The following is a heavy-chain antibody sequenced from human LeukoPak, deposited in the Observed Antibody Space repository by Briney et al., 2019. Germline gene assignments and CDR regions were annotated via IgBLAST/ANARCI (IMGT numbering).Heavy chain of an antibody. J-gene: IGHJ4*02. CDR1: GFTFNTYA. D-gene: IGHD5-18*01. V-gene: IGHV3-21*01. CDR2: ISSNGNYI. Sequence: PGGSLRLSCAASGFTFNTYAMNWVRQAPGKGLEWISSISSNGNYIYYADSLKGRFTVSRDNANNSLYVQMISLRAEDTAVYYCAREYSYGYLGYWGQGTLVTVSS. CDR3: AREYSYGYLGY.